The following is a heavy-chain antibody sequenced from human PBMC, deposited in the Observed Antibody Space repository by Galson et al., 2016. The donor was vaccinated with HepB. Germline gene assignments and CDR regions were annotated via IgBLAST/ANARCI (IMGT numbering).Heavy chain of an antibody. J-gene: IGHJ4*02. CDR3: ARYGGDDAFFEY. Sequence: SLRLACAASEFTFSSYWLSWVRQAPGKGLEWVANIKQDGTEKNYVDSVKGRFTISRDNAKNSLYLQMDSLRAEDTAVYYCARYGGDDAFFEYWGQGTLVTVSS. CDR1: EFTFSSYW. D-gene: IGHD2-21*02. V-gene: IGHV3-7*03. CDR2: IKQDGTEK.